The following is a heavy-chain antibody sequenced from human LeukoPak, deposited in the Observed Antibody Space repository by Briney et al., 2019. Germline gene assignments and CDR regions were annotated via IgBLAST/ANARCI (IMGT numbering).Heavy chain of an antibody. D-gene: IGHD5-18*01. CDR1: GHTFSSYW. CDR2: IYPDASDI. J-gene: IGHJ4*02. V-gene: IGHV5-51*01. Sequence: GESLKISCKNSGHTFSSYWTGWARQMPGKGLEWMGIIYPDASDIRYSPSFQGQVTISADKSINTAYLQWSSLKASDTAIYYCATTPYHSGNGYPDYWGQGTPVTVSS. CDR3: ATTPYHSGNGYPDY.